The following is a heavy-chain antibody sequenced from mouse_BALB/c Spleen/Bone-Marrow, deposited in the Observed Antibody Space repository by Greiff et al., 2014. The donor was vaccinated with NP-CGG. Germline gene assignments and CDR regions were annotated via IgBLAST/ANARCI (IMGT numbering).Heavy chain of an antibody. CDR2: ISNGGGST. CDR3: ARRVWSRGGDY. Sequence: ECGGGLVQPGGSLKLSCAASGFTFSSYTMSWVRQTPEKRLEWVAYISNGGGSTYYPDTVKGRFTISRDNAKNTLYLQMSSLKSEDTAMYYCARRVWSRGGDYWGQGTSVTVSS. J-gene: IGHJ4*01. V-gene: IGHV5-12-2*01. CDR1: GFTFSSYT. D-gene: IGHD2-10*02.